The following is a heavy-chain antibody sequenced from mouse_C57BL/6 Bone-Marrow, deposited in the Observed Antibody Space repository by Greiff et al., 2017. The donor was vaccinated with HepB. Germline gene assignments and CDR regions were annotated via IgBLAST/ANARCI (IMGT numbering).Heavy chain of an antibody. J-gene: IGHJ2*01. V-gene: IGHV1-63*01. D-gene: IGHD2-2*01. CDR2: IYPGGGYT. Sequence: VKLQESGAELVRPGTSVKMSCKASGYTFTNYWIGWAKQRPGHGLEWIGDIYPGGGYTNYNEKFKGKATLTADKSSSTAYMQFSSLTSEDSAIYYCAREGLRRAYFDYWGQGTTLTVSS. CDR1: GYTFTNYW. CDR3: AREGLRRAYFDY.